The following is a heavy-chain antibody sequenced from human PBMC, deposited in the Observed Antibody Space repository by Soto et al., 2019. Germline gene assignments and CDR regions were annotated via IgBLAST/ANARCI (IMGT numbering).Heavy chain of an antibody. V-gene: IGHV3-7*04. J-gene: IGHJ6*01. CDR1: GFTFSSYW. CDR3: ARFYYDSSGYLPSPYYYYYGMDV. CDR2: IKQDGSEK. D-gene: IGHD3-22*01. Sequence: PGGSLRLSCAASGFTFSSYWMSWVRQAPGKGLEWVANIKQDGSEKYYVDSVKGRFTISRDNAKNSLYLQMNSLRAEDTAVYYCARFYYDSSGYLPSPYYYYYGMDVW.